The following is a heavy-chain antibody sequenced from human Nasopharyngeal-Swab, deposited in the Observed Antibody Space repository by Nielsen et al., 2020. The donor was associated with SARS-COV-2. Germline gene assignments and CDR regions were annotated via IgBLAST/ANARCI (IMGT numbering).Heavy chain of an antibody. J-gene: IGHJ6*02. V-gene: IGHV4-39*01. D-gene: IGHD2-21*01. CDR1: GGSISSSSYY. CDR3: ARQRGDLRLGFYYYYGMDV. CDR2: IHYSGST. Sequence: SETLFLTCTVSGGSISSSSYYWGWIRQPPGKGLEWIGSIHYSGSTYYNPSLKSRVTISVDTSKNQFSLKLSSVTAADTAVYYCARQRGDLRLGFYYYYGMDVWGQGTTVTVSS.